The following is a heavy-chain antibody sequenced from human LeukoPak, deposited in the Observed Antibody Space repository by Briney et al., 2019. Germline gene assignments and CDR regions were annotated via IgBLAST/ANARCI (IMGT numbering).Heavy chain of an antibody. V-gene: IGHV4-34*01. CDR1: GGSFSGYY. CDR2: INHSGST. J-gene: IGHJ5*02. D-gene: IGHD4-17*01. Sequence: PSETLSLTCAVYGGSFSGYYWSWIRQPPGKGLEWIGEINHSGSTNYNPSLKSRVTISVDTSKNQFSLKLSSVTAADTAVYYCARDPIRLSHSVIDPWGQGTLVTVSS. CDR3: ARDPIRLSHSVIDP.